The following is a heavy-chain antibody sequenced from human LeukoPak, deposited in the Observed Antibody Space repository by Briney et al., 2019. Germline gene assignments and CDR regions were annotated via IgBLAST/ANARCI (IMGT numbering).Heavy chain of an antibody. CDR2: ISYDGSNK. J-gene: IGHJ4*02. CDR1: GFTFSSYA. Sequence: GGSLRLSCAASGFTFSSYAMHWVRQAPGKGLEWVAIISYDGSNKYYAESVKGRFTISRDNSKNTLYLQMNSLRAEDTAVYYCAKASLLDYWGQGTLVTVSS. V-gene: IGHV3-30*04. CDR3: AKASLLDY.